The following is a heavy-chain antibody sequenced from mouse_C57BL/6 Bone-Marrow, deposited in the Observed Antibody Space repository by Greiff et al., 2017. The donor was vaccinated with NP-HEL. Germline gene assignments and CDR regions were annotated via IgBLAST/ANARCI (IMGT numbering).Heavy chain of an antibody. J-gene: IGHJ1*03. Sequence: EVQRVESGGGLVQSGRSLRLSCATSGFTFSDFYMEWVRQAPGKGLEWIAASRNKANDYTTEYSASVKGRFIVSRDTSQSILYLQMNALRAEDAAIYYCARAADWYFDVWGTGTTVTVSS. CDR1: GFTFSDFY. V-gene: IGHV7-1*01. CDR3: ARAADWYFDV. CDR2: SRNKANDYTT.